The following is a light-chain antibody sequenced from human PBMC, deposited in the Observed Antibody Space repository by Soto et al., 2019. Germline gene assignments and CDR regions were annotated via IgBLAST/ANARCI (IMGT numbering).Light chain of an antibody. CDR1: QSVSSN. J-gene: IGKJ4*01. Sequence: EIVMTQSPATLPVSPGERATLSCWACQSVSSNLAWYQQKPGQAPRLLIYDVSTRATGIPTRFSGSGSGTEFTLTISSLQSEDFAAYYCQQYNNWPLTFGGGTKVDIK. V-gene: IGKV3D-15*01. CDR2: DVS. CDR3: QQYNNWPLT.